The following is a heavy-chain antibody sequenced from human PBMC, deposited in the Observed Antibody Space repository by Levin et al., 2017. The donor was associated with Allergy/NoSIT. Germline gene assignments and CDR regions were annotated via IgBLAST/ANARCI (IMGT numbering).Heavy chain of an antibody. CDR3: ARLRLWTPGGWFDP. V-gene: IGHV3-23*01. CDR1: GFTFSSYA. Sequence: SCAASGFTFSSYAMSWVRQAPGKGLEWVSAISGSGGSTYYADSVKGRFTISRDNSKNTLYLQMNSLRAEDTAVYYCARLRLWTPGGWFDPWGQGTLVTVSS. D-gene: IGHD2-21*01. J-gene: IGHJ5*02. CDR2: ISGSGGST.